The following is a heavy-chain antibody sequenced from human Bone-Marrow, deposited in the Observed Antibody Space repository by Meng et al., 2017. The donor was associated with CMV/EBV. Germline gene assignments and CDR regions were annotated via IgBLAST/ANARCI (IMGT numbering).Heavy chain of an antibody. CDR2: INSDGSST. CDR3: ARVVRCSSTSCYRARHYYYGMDV. V-gene: IGHV3-74*01. J-gene: IGHJ6*02. D-gene: IGHD2-2*02. CDR1: GFTFSSYW. Sequence: GGSLRLSCAASGFTFSSYWMHWVRQAPGKGLVWVSRINSDGSSTSYADSVKGRFTISRDNAKNSLYLQMNSLRAEDTAVYYCARVVRCSSTSCYRARHYYYGMDVWGQGTTVTVSS.